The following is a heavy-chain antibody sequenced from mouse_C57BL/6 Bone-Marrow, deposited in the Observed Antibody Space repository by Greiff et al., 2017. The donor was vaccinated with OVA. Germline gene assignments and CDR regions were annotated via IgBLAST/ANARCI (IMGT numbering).Heavy chain of an antibody. Sequence: EVQLQQSGPGLVKPSQSLSLTCSVTGYSITSGYYWNWIRQFPGNKLEWMGYISYDGSNNYNPSLKNRISITRDTSKNQFFLKLNSVTTEDTATYYCARDRAAGNCHWYFDVWGTGTTVTVSS. V-gene: IGHV3-6*01. CDR2: ISYDGSN. CDR3: ARDRAAGNCHWYFDV. CDR1: GYSITSGYY. J-gene: IGHJ1*03. D-gene: IGHD4-1*02.